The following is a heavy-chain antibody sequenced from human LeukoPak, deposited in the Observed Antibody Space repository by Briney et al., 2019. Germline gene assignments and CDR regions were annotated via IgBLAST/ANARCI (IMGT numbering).Heavy chain of an antibody. V-gene: IGHV3-11*01. CDR1: GFTFSDYY. CDR3: ATKAREAPE. Sequence: GGSLRLSCATSGFTFSDYYMSWIRQAPGKGLEWLSYISGDGGDINYTDSVEGRFTVSRDNAKNALYLQMNSLRVEDTAIYYCATKAREAPEWGQGTLVTVSS. D-gene: IGHD1/OR15-1a*01. J-gene: IGHJ4*01. CDR2: ISGDGGDI.